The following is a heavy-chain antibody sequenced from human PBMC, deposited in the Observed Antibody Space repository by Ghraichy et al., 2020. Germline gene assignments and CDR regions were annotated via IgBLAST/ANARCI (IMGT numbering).Heavy chain of an antibody. CDR1: GGSFSGYY. Sequence: SETLSLTCAVYGGSFSGYYWSWIRQPPGKGLEWIGEINHSGSTNYNPSLKSRVTISVDTSKNQFSLKLSSVTAADTAVYYCARRRLGYSSGWGYRPLGYFDYWGQGTLVTVSS. CDR3: ARRRLGYSSGWGYRPLGYFDY. D-gene: IGHD6-19*01. J-gene: IGHJ4*02. V-gene: IGHV4-34*01. CDR2: INHSGST.